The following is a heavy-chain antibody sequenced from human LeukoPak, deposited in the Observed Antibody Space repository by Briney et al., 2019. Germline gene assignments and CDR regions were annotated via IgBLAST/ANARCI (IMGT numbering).Heavy chain of an antibody. J-gene: IGHJ6*03. CDR3: ARVSSSGRGPYYYYYMDV. V-gene: IGHV5-51*01. Sequence: GESLKISCKGSGYSFTSYWIGWVRQMPGKGLEWMGIIYPGDSDTRYSPSFQGQVTISADKSISTAYLQWSSLKASDTAMYYCARVSSSGRGPYYYYYMDVWGKGTTVTASS. D-gene: IGHD6-6*01. CDR1: GYSFTSYW. CDR2: IYPGDSDT.